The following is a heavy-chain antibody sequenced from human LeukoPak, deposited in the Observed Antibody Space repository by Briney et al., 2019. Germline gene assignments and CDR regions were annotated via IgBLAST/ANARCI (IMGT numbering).Heavy chain of an antibody. CDR3: ARYRGASGYHLDY. CDR2: IYRSGST. J-gene: IGHJ4*02. V-gene: IGHV4-4*02. CDR1: GGSISSSNW. D-gene: IGHD5-12*01. Sequence: PSGTLSLTCAVSGGSISSSNWWSWVRQPPGKGLEWIGEIYRSGSTNYNPSLKSRVTISVDKSKNQFSLKLSSVTAADTAMYYCARYRGASGYHLDYWGQGTLVTVSS.